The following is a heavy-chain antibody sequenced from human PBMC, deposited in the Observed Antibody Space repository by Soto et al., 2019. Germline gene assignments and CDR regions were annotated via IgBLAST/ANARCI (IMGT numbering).Heavy chain of an antibody. CDR2: IIPILGIA. CDR1: GGTFSSYT. Sequence: QVQLVQSGAEVKKPGSSVKVSCKASGGTFSSYTISWVRQAPGQGLEWMGRIIPILGIANYAQKFQGRVTITADKSTSTAYMEXXXLXSEDTAVYYCARELIAAAGASNWGQGTLVTVSS. V-gene: IGHV1-69*08. J-gene: IGHJ4*02. CDR3: ARELIAAAGASN. D-gene: IGHD6-13*01.